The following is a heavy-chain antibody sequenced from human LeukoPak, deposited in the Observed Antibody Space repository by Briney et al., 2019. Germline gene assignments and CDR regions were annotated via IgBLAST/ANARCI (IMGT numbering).Heavy chain of an antibody. CDR3: ARDITMTPLFDY. D-gene: IGHD3-22*01. CDR2: ISYDGSNK. CDR1: GFTFSSYA. V-gene: IGHV3-30-3*01. J-gene: IGHJ4*02. Sequence: QPGRSLRLSCAASGFTFSSYAMHWVRQAPGKGLEWVAVISYDGSNKYYADSVKGRFTISRDNSKNTLYLQMNSLRAEDTAVYYCARDITMTPLFDYWGQGTLVTVSS.